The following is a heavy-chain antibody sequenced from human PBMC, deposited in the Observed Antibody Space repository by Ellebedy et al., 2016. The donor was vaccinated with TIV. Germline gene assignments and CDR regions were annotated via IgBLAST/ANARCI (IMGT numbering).Heavy chain of an antibody. CDR3: AKGMVRGVIGNYYYYYYGMDV. CDR1: GFTFSSYG. Sequence: PGGSLRLSCAASGFTFSSYGMHWVRQAPGKGLEWVAFIRYDGSNKYYADSVKGRFTISRDNSKNTLYLQMNSLRAEDTAVYYCAKGMVRGVIGNYYYYYYGMDVWGQGTTVTVSS. V-gene: IGHV3-30*02. J-gene: IGHJ6*02. D-gene: IGHD3-10*01. CDR2: IRYDGSNK.